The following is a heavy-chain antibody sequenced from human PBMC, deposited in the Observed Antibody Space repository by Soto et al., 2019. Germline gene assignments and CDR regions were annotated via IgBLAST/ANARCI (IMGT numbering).Heavy chain of an antibody. D-gene: IGHD6-19*01. V-gene: IGHV4-59*01. CDR2: IYYSGST. J-gene: IGHJ4*02. CDR3: AGGWHYYFDY. CDR1: GFSISRYC. Sequence: ASEILSLQCTFSGFSISRYCWSWIRQPPGKGLEWIGYIYYSGSTNYNPSLKSRVTISVDTSKNQFSLKLSSVTAADTAVYYCAGGWHYYFDYWGQGTLVTVYS.